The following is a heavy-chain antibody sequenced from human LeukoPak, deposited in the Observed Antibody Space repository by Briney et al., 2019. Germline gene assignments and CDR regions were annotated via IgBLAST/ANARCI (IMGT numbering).Heavy chain of an antibody. Sequence: PGGSLRLSCAASGFTFSGSAMHWVRQASGKGLEWVGRIRSKANSYATAYAASVKGRFTISRDDSKNTAYLQMNSLKTEDTAVYYCTSHLYNWNGDDAFDIWGQGTMVTVSS. CDR3: TSHLYNWNGDDAFDI. D-gene: IGHD1-20*01. CDR2: IRSKANSYAT. CDR1: GFTFSGSA. V-gene: IGHV3-73*01. J-gene: IGHJ3*02.